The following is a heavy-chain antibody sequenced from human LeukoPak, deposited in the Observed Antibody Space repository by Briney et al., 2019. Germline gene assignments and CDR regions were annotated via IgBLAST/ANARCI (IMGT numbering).Heavy chain of an antibody. CDR2: IRYDGSNK. J-gene: IGHJ3*02. Sequence: GGSLRLSCAASGFTFSSYGMHWVRQAPGKGLEWVAFIRYDGSNKYYADSVKGRFTISRDNSKNTLYLQMNSLRAEDTAVYYCARAVGATPYDAFDMWGRGTLVTVSS. V-gene: IGHV3-30*02. CDR3: ARAVGATPYDAFDM. CDR1: GFTFSSYG. D-gene: IGHD1-26*01.